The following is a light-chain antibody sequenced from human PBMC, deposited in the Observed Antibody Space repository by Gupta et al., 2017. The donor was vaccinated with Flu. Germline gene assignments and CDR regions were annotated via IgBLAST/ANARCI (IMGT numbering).Light chain of an antibody. CDR1: QDITNY. V-gene: IGKV1-33*01. J-gene: IGKJ1*01. CDR2: DAS. Sequence: DIQMTQSPSSLSASVGDRVTITCQASQDITNYLNWYQQKPGKAPKLLIYDASNLEIGVPSRFSGSGSGTNFSFPISSLQPEDIATYYCQQDDNLPRTFGQGTKVEI. CDR3: QQDDNLPRT.